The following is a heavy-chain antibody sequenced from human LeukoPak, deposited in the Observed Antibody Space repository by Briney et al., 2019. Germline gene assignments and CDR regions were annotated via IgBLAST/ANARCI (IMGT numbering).Heavy chain of an antibody. CDR1: GFTFSDYY. CDR3: AKDVMVRGG. V-gene: IGHV3-23*01. D-gene: IGHD3-10*01. CDR2: ISGSGGST. J-gene: IGHJ4*02. Sequence: GGSLRLSCAASGFTFSDYYMSWIRQAPGKGLEWVSAISGSGGSTYYADSVKGRFTVSRDNSKNTLYLQMNSLRAEDTAVYYCAKDVMVRGGWGQGTLVTVSS.